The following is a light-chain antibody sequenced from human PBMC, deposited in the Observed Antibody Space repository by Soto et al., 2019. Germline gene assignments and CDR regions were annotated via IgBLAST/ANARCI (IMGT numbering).Light chain of an antibody. Sequence: EIVLTPSPGTLSLSPGERATLSCRASQNIANNYLAWYHQKPGQAPRLLIYAASTRATGIPDSFSGSGSGTHFTLTISRLAPEDFAVYYCQQYGRSPRTFGQVTKVEIK. V-gene: IGKV3-20*01. J-gene: IGKJ1*01. CDR3: QQYGRSPRT. CDR1: QNIANNY. CDR2: AAS.